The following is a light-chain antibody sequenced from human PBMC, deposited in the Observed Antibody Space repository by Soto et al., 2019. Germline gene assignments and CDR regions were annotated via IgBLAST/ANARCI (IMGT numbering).Light chain of an antibody. CDR1: NRDVGGYKY. J-gene: IGLJ3*02. V-gene: IGLV2-14*01. Sequence: QSALTQPASVSGSPGQSITISCTGPNRDVGGYKYVSWYQQHPDKAPKLIIFEVSNRPSGISSRFSVSKSGNTASLTISVLQAEDEADYYCTSYTITITSVMFGRGTQLNVL. CDR2: EVS. CDR3: TSYTITITSVM.